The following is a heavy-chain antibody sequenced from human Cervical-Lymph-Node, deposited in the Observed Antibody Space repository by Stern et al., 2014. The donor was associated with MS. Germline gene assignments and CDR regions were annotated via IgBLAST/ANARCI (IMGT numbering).Heavy chain of an antibody. CDR2: INPNTGGT. CDR3: ARDQRGITIFGVVTDYYYLGMDV. D-gene: IGHD3-3*01. CDR1: GYIFTGYY. V-gene: IGHV1-2*02. Sequence: VQLVQSGAEVKKPGASVKVSCKTSGYIFTGYYIHWVRQAPGQGLEWMAWINPNTGGTKYAQKLQVRVTMSSDTSISTAYVELSSLTSDDTAVYDCARDQRGITIFGVVTDYYYLGMDVWGQGTTVTVSS. J-gene: IGHJ6*02.